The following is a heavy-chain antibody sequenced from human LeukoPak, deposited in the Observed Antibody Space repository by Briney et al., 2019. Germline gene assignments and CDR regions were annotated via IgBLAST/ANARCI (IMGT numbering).Heavy chain of an antibody. CDR2: IRTKAYGGTT. CDR3: TRARGITMVRGQVLPLLPFDY. CDR1: GFSFGDYA. Sequence: PGRSLRLSCTGSGFSFGDYAMSWVRQAPGKGLEWVGFIRTKAYGGTTEYAASVKGRFTISRHDSNSIAYLQMNSLKTEDTAVYFCTRARGITMVRGQVLPLLPFDYWGQGNLVSVSS. V-gene: IGHV3-49*04. D-gene: IGHD3-10*01. J-gene: IGHJ4*02.